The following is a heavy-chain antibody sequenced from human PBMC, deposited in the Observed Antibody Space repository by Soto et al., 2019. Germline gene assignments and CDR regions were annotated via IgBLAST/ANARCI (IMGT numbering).Heavy chain of an antibody. CDR2: VSGTGGSA. D-gene: IGHD3-3*01. CDR3: AKHDFWTLYNTGLDS. V-gene: IGHV3-23*01. CDR1: GFTFSIYA. J-gene: IGHJ4*02. Sequence: GGSLRLSCAASGFTFSIYAMTWVRHAPGKGLEWVSGVSGTGGSAYYADSVKGRFTISRDKSTNTLYLHMNSLRAEDTAVYYCAKHDFWTLYNTGLDSWGQGTLVTVSS.